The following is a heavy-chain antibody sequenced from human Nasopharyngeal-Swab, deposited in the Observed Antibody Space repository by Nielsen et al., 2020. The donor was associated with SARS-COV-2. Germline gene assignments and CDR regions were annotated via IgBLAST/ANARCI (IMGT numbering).Heavy chain of an antibody. CDR2: ISAYNGNT. D-gene: IGHD5-18*01. CDR3: ARLTAMVNRGDYYYGMDV. V-gene: IGHV1-18*01. Sequence: ASVKVSCKASGYTFTSYGISWVRQAPGQGLEWMGWISAYNGNTNYAQKLQGRVTMTTDTSTSTAYMELRSLRSEDTAVYYCARLTAMVNRGDYYYGMDVWGQGTTVTVSS. J-gene: IGHJ6*02. CDR1: GYTFTSYG.